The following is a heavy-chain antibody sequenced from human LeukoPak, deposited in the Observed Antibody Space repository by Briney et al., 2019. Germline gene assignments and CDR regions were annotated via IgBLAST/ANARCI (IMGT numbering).Heavy chain of an antibody. CDR2: ISSSSSYI. CDR1: GFTFSSYS. D-gene: IGHD1-1*01. CDR3: ARGLDNWNDAGEA. Sequence: GGSLRLSCAASGFTFSSYSMNWVRQAPGKGLEWVSSISSSSSYIYYADSVKGRFTISRDNAKNSLYLQMNSLRAEDTAVYYCARGLDNWNDAGEAWGQGTLVTVSS. J-gene: IGHJ5*02. V-gene: IGHV3-21*04.